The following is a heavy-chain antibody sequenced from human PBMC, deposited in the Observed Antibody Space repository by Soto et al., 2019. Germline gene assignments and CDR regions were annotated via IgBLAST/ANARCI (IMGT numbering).Heavy chain of an antibody. Sequence: PGGSLRLSCAASGFTFVDYVMHWVRQVPGEGLEWVSGISWNSGSIEYADSVKGRFTISRDNAKNSLYLQMSSLRTEDTALYYCVKIRRGWFDGFDIWGQGTMVTVS. CDR3: VKIRRGWFDGFDI. CDR2: ISWNSGSI. CDR1: GFTFVDYV. J-gene: IGHJ3*02. D-gene: IGHD2-15*01. V-gene: IGHV3-9*01.